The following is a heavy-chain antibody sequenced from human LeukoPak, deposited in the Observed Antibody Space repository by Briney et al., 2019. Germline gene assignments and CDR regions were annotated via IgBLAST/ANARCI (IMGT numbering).Heavy chain of an antibody. CDR3: ARLNDYGGNTDY. Sequence: PSETLSLTCTVSGGSISSSSYYWGWIRQPPGKGLEWTGSIYYSGSAYYNSSLKSRVTISVDTSKNQFSLKLSSVTAADTAVFYCARLNDYGGNTDYWGQGTLVTVSS. CDR2: IYYSGSA. CDR1: GGSISSSSYY. J-gene: IGHJ4*02. D-gene: IGHD4-23*01. V-gene: IGHV4-39*01.